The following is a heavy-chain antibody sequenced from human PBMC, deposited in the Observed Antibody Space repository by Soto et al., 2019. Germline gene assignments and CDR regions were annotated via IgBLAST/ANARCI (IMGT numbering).Heavy chain of an antibody. J-gene: IGHJ4*02. V-gene: IGHV1-24*01. CDR2: FDPEDGET. CDR3: ATDRSSTPLVLRCPPVYD. Sequence: ASVKVSCKVSGYTLTELSMHWVRQAPGKGLEWMGGFDPEDGETIYAQKFQGRVTMTEDTSTDTAYMELSSLRSEDTAVYYCATDRSSTPLVLRCPPVYDWGQGTLVPVCS. CDR1: GYTLTELS. D-gene: IGHD5-18*01.